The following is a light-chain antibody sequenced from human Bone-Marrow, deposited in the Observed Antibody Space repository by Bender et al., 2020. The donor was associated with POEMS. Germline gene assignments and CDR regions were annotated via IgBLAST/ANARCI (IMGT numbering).Light chain of an antibody. CDR1: GGSIASNF. V-gene: IGLV6-57*02. CDR3: QSYDSSNGVV. J-gene: IGLJ7*01. CDR2: EDD. Sequence: NFMLTQPHSVSESPGKTVTISCTGSGGSIASNFVQWYQQRPGSAPTTVIYEDDQRPSGVPDRFSGSIDSSSNSASLTISGLKTEDEADYYCQSYDSSNGVVFGGGTQLTVV.